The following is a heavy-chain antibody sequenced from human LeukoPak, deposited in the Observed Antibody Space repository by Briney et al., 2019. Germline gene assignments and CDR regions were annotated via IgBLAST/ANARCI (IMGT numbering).Heavy chain of an antibody. CDR2: ISGSGGST. D-gene: IGHD3-10*01. V-gene: IGHV3-23*01. CDR1: GFTFSSYA. CDR3: AKGSRGSGRPNWFDP. J-gene: IGHJ5*02. Sequence: SGGSLRLSCAASGFTFSSYAMSWVRQAPGKGLEWVSAISGSGGSTYYADSVKGRFTISRDNSKNTLYLQMNSLRAEDTAVYYCAKGSRGSGRPNWFDPWGQGTLVTVSS.